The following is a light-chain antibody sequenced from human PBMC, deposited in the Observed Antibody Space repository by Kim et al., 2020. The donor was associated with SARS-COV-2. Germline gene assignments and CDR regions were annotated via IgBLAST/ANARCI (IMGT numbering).Light chain of an antibody. V-gene: IGLV1-51*01. CDR1: SSNIGNSL. J-gene: IGLJ2*01. CDR2: DNA. CDR3: ATWDSSLNSVV. Sequence: GEKVAISCSGGSSNIGNSLVSWYQQFPGTAPKHFIYDNAERPSGVPDQISGSKSGTSATLGITGLHTGDEADYYCATWDSSLNSVVFGGGTQLTVL.